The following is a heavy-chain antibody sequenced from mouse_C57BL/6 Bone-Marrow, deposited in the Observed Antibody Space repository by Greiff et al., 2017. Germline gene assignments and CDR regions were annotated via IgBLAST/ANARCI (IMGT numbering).Heavy chain of an antibody. CDR2: IFPTSGRT. J-gene: IGHJ2*01. CDR3: ARSGPLGRSFDY. V-gene: IGHV1-55*01. Sequence: QVQLQQPGAELVKPGASVKMSCKASGYTFTSYCLTWVKQRPGQGLEWIGDIFPTSGRTNYNEKFKSKAILTVDTSSNTAYMQLSSLTSEDSAVFYCARSGPLGRSFDYWGQGTTLTVSS. CDR1: GYTFTSYC. D-gene: IGHD4-1*01.